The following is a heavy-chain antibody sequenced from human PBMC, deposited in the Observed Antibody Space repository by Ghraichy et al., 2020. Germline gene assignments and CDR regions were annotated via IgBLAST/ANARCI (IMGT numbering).Heavy chain of an antibody. CDR3: AKDMGVVDIVTTWGIFDI. D-gene: IGHD5-12*01. Sequence: GGSLRLSCAVSGFTFRNYAMSWVRQAPGKGLEWVSAVSGSGGTTYYADSVKGRFTISRDNSKNTLYLQMKSLRAEDTAVYYCAKDMGVVDIVTTWGIFDIWGQGTMVTVSS. J-gene: IGHJ3*02. CDR1: GFTFRNYA. V-gene: IGHV3-23*01. CDR2: VSGSGGTT.